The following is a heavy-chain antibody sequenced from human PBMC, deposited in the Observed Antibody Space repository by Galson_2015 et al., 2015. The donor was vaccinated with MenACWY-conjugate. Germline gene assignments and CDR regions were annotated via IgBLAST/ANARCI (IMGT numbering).Heavy chain of an antibody. CDR2: IYWDDDQ. CDR3: AHGNFDILTGYYWFDAFDI. J-gene: IGHJ3*02. CDR1: GFSLPTTGVG. D-gene: IGHD3-9*01. V-gene: IGHV2-5*02. Sequence: PALVKPTQPLTLTCTFSGFSLPTTGVGVGWIRQPPGKALEWLALIYWDDDQRVSPSLKSRLTITKDTSKNQVVLTLTNVDPVDTATYYCAHGNFDILTGYYWFDAFDIWGQGTMVTVSS.